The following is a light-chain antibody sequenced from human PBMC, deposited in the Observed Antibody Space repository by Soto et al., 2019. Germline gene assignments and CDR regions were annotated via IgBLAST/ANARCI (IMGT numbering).Light chain of an antibody. J-gene: IGKJ1*01. CDR3: QHYNSYSEA. CDR2: KAS. CDR1: QRISTW. V-gene: IGKV1-5*03. Sequence: IQMTQSPSTPSSSLGDRVAITCRASQRISTWLAWYQQKPGKAPKLLIYKASSLKSGVPSRFSGSGSGTEGTITISSLQTDDGATYYCQHYNSYSEAFGQGTKVDIK.